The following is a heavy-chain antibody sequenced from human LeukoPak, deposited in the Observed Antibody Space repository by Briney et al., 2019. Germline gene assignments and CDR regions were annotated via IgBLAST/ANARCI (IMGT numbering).Heavy chain of an antibody. Sequence: GGSLRLSCAASGFTFSSYSMNWVRQAPGKGLEWVSSISSSSSYIYYADSVKGRLTISRDNAKNSLYLQMNSLRAEDTAVYYCARNIAARAEGKAFDIWGQGTMVTVSS. CDR3: ARNIAARAEGKAFDI. CDR2: ISSSSSYI. V-gene: IGHV3-21*01. D-gene: IGHD6-6*01. CDR1: GFTFSSYS. J-gene: IGHJ3*02.